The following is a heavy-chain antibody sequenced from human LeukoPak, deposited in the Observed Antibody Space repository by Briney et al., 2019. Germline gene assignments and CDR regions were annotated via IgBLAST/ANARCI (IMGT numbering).Heavy chain of an antibody. V-gene: IGHV3-48*01. J-gene: IGHJ4*02. CDR1: GFTFSSYN. D-gene: IGHD1-20*01. CDR2: ISNSRTTI. CDR3: ARPGEGDNWNPWVV. Sequence: GGSLRLSCAASGFTFSSYNMNWVRQAPGKGLEWVSYISNSRTTIYYADSVKGRFTISRDNAKGSLYLQMNSLRAEDTAVYYCARPGEGDNWNPWVVWGQGTLVTVSS.